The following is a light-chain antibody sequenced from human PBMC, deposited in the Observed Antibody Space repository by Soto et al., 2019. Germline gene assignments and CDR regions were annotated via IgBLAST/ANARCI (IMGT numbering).Light chain of an antibody. CDR3: QQYYSFPWT. CDR2: AES. CDR1: QGINNY. J-gene: IGKJ1*01. V-gene: IGKV1-16*01. Sequence: DIQMTQSPSSLSASVGDGVTLTCRASQGINNYLAWFQQQPGKAPKSLIFAESSLQSGVPSRFSGFGSGTLFTLTIGSLQPEDFATYYCQQYYSFPWTFGQGTKVDIK.